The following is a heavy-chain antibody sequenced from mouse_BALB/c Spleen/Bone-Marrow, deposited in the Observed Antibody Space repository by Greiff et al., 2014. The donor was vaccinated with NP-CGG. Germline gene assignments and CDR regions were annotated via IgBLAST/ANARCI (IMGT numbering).Heavy chain of an antibody. D-gene: IGHD2-5*01. CDR3: AKSRSNYWYFDV. CDR2: INPNNGGT. Sequence: VQLQQSGPELVKPGASVKISCKTSGYTFTEYTMHWVKQSHGKSLEWIGGINPNNGGTVYSQKFEDKATLTVDKSSSTAYMEFRSLTFEDSAIYYCAKSRSNYWYFDVWGAGTTGTVSS. J-gene: IGHJ1*01. V-gene: IGHV1-18*01. CDR1: GYTFTEYT.